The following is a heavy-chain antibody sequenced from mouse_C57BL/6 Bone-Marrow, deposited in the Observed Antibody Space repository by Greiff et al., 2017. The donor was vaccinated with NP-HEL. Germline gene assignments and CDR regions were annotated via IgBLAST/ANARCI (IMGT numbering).Heavy chain of an antibody. CDR2: IFPGSGST. D-gene: IGHD1-1*01. Sequence: QVQLQQSGPELVKPGASVKISCKASGYTFTDYYINWVKQRPGQGLEWIGWIFPGSGSTYYNEKFKGKATLTVDKSSSTAYMLLSSLTSEDSAVYFCASTNYYGSSSAWFAYWGQGTLVTVSA. V-gene: IGHV1-75*01. CDR1: GYTFTDYY. J-gene: IGHJ3*01. CDR3: ASTNYYGSSSAWFAY.